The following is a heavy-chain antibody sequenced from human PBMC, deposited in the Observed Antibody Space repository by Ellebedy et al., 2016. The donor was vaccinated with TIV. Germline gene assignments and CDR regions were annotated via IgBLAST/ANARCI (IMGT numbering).Heavy chain of an antibody. V-gene: IGHV3-33*08. CDR2: IYFDGSYK. D-gene: IGHD6-19*01. Sequence: GESLKISXAASGFTFNNYAMSWVRQAPGKGLEWVAFIYFDGSYKYYADSVKGRFTVSRDNSKNTVDLQMNSLRAEDTAVYYCARRGIAVASTNHHFYMDVWGKGTTVTVSS. CDR1: GFTFNNYA. J-gene: IGHJ6*03. CDR3: ARRGIAVASTNHHFYMDV.